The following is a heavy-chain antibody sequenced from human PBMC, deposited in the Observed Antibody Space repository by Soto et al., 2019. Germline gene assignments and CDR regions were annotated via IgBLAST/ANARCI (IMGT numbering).Heavy chain of an antibody. Sequence: KPSETLSLTCAVSGYSISSGYYWGWIRQSPGKGLEWIGSIYHSGSTYYNPSLKSRVTISVDTSNNQFSLKLSSVTAADTAVYYCATNYYDSSGYLKRGDYSYYGMDVWGQGTTVTVSS. CDR3: ATNYYDSSGYLKRGDYSYYGMDV. V-gene: IGHV4-38-2*01. CDR1: GYSISSGYY. CDR2: IYHSGST. J-gene: IGHJ6*02. D-gene: IGHD3-22*01.